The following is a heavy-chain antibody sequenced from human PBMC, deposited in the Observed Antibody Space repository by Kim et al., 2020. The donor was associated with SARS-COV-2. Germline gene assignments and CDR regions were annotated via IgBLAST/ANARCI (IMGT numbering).Heavy chain of an antibody. Sequence: SVKVSCKASGGTFSSYAISWVRQAPGQGLEWMGGIIPIFGTANYAQKFQGRVTITADESTSTAYMELSSLRSEDTAVYYCARPMGTAVAGILGAEYYYYYGMDVWGQGTTVTVSS. CDR1: GGTFSSYA. D-gene: IGHD6-19*01. V-gene: IGHV1-69*13. CDR2: IIPIFGTA. J-gene: IGHJ6*02. CDR3: ARPMGTAVAGILGAEYYYYYGMDV.